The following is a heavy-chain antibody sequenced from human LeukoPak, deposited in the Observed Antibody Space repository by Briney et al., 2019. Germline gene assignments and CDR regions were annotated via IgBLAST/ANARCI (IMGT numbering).Heavy chain of an antibody. CDR1: GYSISSGYY. CDR3: ASLGGSYSER. J-gene: IGHJ4*02. Sequence: SETPSLTCTVSGYSISSGYYWGWIRQPPGKGLEWIGSIYHSGSTYYNPSLKSRVTISVDTSKNQFSLKLSSVTAADTAVYYCASLGGSYSERWGQGTLVTVSS. CDR2: IYHSGST. V-gene: IGHV4-38-2*02. D-gene: IGHD1-26*01.